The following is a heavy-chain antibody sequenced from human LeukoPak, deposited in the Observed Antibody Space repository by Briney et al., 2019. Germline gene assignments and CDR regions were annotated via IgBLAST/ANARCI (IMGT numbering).Heavy chain of an antibody. CDR3: ARKSAGFLTA. D-gene: IGHD2/OR15-2a*01. CDR1: GYTFTGDQ. CDR2: IKPSSGDT. V-gene: IGHV1-2*02. J-gene: IGHJ5*02. Sequence: GASVKVSCKASGYTFTGDQIYWLRQAPGQGLERVGWIKPSSGDTLYEQKFQGRVTMTRDKSISSAYMELSSLRSDDTAVYYCARKSAGFLTAWGQGTLVTVSS.